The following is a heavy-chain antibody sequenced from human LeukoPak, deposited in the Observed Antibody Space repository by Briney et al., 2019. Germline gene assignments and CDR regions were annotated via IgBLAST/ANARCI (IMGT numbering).Heavy chain of an antibody. V-gene: IGHV3-33*01. CDR1: GFTFSSFG. D-gene: IGHD6-13*01. J-gene: IGHJ5*02. CDR2: IWYDASNK. Sequence: GGSLRLSCAASGFTFSSFGMHWVRQAPGQGLEWVAVIWYDASNKYYADSVKGRFTISRDNSKNTLFLQMNRLRDDDTAVYYCVRGVGVSRFNYFDPWGQGTLVIVSS. CDR3: VRGVGVSRFNYFDP.